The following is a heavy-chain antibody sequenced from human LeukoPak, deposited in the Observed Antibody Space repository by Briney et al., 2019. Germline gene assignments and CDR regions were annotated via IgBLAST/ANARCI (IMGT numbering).Heavy chain of an antibody. J-gene: IGHJ3*02. D-gene: IGHD3-22*01. CDR2: INPNGNVN. CDR3: ARGGRGSAAVVAPRSFDI. V-gene: IGHV3-7*03. CDR1: GFTFSSYW. Sequence: GGSLRLSCAASGFTFSSYWMNWARQAPGKGLEWVASINPNGNVNYYVDSVKGRFIISRDISKNTLYLQMNSLRAEDSALYYCARGGRGSAAVVAPRSFDIWGQGTMVTVSS.